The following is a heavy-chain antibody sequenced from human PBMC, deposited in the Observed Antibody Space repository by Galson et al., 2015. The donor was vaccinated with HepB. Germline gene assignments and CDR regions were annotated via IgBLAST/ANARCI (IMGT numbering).Heavy chain of an antibody. CDR2: ISYDGSNK. CDR3: ARWELLTFAFDY. D-gene: IGHD1-26*01. J-gene: IGHJ4*02. Sequence: SLRLSCAASGFTFSSYGMHWVRQAPGKGLEWVAVISYDGSNKYYADSVKGRFTISRDNSKNTLYLQMNSLRVEDTAVYYCARWELLTFAFDYWGQGTLVTVSS. V-gene: IGHV3-30*03. CDR1: GFTFSSYG.